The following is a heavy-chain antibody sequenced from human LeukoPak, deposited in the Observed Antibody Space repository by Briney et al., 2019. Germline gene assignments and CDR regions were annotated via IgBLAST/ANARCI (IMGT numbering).Heavy chain of an antibody. D-gene: IGHD3-22*01. V-gene: IGHV3-53*01. CDR2: IYSGGST. CDR1: EFTVSSNY. J-gene: IGHJ4*02. Sequence: PGGSLRLSCAASEFTVSSNYMSWVRQAPGKGLEWVSVIYSGGSTYYADSVKGRFTISRDNSKNTLYLQMNSLRAEDTAVYYCARDRGYYDNSGYPYFDYWGQGTLVTVSS. CDR3: ARDRGYYDNSGYPYFDY.